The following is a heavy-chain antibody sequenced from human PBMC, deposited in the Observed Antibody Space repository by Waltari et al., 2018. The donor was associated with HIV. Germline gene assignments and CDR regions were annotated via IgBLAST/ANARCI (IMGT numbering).Heavy chain of an antibody. CDR1: GYTFSDYA. CDR2: INTAKGYT. V-gene: IGHV1-3*04. D-gene: IGHD6-6*01. CDR3: ARGGEKFSSSWFNF. Sequence: QVQLVQSGAEVKKPGASVKVSCEASGYTFSDYAIHWVRQAPGQRLEWMGWINTAKGYTRSSQRFQDRITMTRDTSAGTAYMELSSLTSEDTAVYFCARGGEKFSSSWFNFWGQGTLVTVSS. J-gene: IGHJ5*01.